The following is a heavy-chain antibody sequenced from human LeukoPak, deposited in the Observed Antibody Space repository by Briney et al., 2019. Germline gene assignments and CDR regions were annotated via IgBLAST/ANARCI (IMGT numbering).Heavy chain of an antibody. V-gene: IGHV1-2*02. CDR3: SRDRPSMVRGVPDV. J-gene: IGHJ6*02. D-gene: IGHD3-10*01. CDR2: INPNSGGT. CDR1: GYPFTAYY. Sequence: ASVKVSCTASGYPFTAYYMHWVRQAPGQGLEWMGWINPNSGGTNYAQKFQGRVTLTRDTTISTAYMELSRLISDDTAVYFCSRDRPSMVRGVPDVWGQGTTVTVSS.